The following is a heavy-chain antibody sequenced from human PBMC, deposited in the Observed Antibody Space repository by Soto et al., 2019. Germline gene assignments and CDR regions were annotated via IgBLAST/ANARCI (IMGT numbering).Heavy chain of an antibody. CDR1: GFTFSNYG. Sequence: QVQLVESGGGVVQPGRSLRLSCAASGFTFSNYGMHWVRRAPGKGLEWVAFISHDGSNEYYAVSVKGRFTISRDNSKKTLYLQMNSLRAEDTALYYCANRGASPGVDYWGQGTLVTVSS. CDR2: ISHDGSNE. CDR3: ANRGASPGVDY. V-gene: IGHV3-30*18. J-gene: IGHJ4*02. D-gene: IGHD6-13*01.